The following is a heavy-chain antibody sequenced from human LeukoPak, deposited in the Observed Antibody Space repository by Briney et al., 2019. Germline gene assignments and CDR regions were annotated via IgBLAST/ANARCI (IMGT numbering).Heavy chain of an antibody. Sequence: GGSLRLSCAASGFTFSSYSMNWVRQAPGKGLEWVSSISSSSSYIYYADSVKGRFTISRDNAKNSLYLQMNSLRAEDTAVYYCARDSFFGYSYGTFDYWGQGTLVTVSS. D-gene: IGHD5-18*01. V-gene: IGHV3-21*01. J-gene: IGHJ4*02. CDR3: ARDSFFGYSYGTFDY. CDR1: GFTFSSYS. CDR2: ISSSSSYI.